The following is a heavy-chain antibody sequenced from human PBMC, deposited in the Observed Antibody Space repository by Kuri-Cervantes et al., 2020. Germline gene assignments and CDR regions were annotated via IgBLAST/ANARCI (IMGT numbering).Heavy chain of an antibody. CDR2: ISGSGGST. V-gene: IGHV3-NL1*01. J-gene: IGHJ6*02. Sequence: GESLKISCAASGFIFSSYGMHWVRQAPGKGLEWVSAISGSGGSTYYADSVKGRFTISRDNSKNTLYLQMNSLRAEDTAVYYCARGGYGMDVWGQGTTVTVSS. CDR1: GFIFSSYG. CDR3: ARGGYGMDV.